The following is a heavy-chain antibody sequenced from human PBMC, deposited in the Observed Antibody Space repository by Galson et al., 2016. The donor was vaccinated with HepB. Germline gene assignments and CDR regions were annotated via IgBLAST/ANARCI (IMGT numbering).Heavy chain of an antibody. D-gene: IGHD4-17*01. V-gene: IGHV3-53*01. Sequence: SLRLSCAASGFTVSSNYMSWVRQAPGKGLEWVSVIYSGGSTYYADSVKGRFTISRDNSKNTLYLQMNSLRAEDTALYYCAKKWSYGDYSYFDYWGQGTLVTVSS. CDR2: IYSGGST. CDR3: AKKWSYGDYSYFDY. J-gene: IGHJ4*02. CDR1: GFTVSSNY.